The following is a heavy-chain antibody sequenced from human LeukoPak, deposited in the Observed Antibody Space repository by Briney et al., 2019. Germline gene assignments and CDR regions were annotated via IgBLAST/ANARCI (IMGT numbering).Heavy chain of an antibody. J-gene: IGHJ6*03. Sequence: GGSLRLSCAASGFTFRNFWMTWVRQAPGKGLEWVAMIQEDGSGKYYVDSVKGRFTISRDNAKSSLYLQLDSLRAEDTAVYYCARDAGYYRMDVWGKGTTVTVSS. D-gene: IGHD3-16*01. CDR3: ARDAGYYRMDV. CDR2: IQEDGSGK. CDR1: GFTFRNFW. V-gene: IGHV3-7*01.